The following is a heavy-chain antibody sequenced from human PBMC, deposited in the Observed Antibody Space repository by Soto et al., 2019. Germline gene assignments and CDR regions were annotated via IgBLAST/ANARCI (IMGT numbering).Heavy chain of an antibody. CDR2: ISYDGSNK. CDR3: AKDPLGTPADADYGMDV. Sequence: PVGSLRLSCAASGFTFSSYGMHWVRQAPGKGLEWVAVISYDGSNKYYADSVKGRFTISRDNSKNTLYLQMNSLRAEDTAVYYCAKDPLGTPADADYGMDVWGQGTTVTVSS. D-gene: IGHD1-1*01. V-gene: IGHV3-30*18. CDR1: GFTFSSYG. J-gene: IGHJ6*02.